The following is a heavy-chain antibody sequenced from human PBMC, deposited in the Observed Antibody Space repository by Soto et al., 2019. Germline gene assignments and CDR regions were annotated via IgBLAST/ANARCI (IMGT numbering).Heavy chain of an antibody. CDR3: ARGGGIVVVTAPYDH. CDR2: INPSGGYT. J-gene: IGHJ4*02. V-gene: IGHV1-46*03. CDR1: GHTFSSYY. D-gene: IGHD2-21*02. Sequence: QVQLVQSGAEVKKPGASVKVSCKASGHTFSSYYMNWVRQAPGQGLEWLGIINPSGGYTTYPQRFLGRVTMTSDTSTSTVHMELGSLTSEDTAVYYCARGGGIVVVTAPYDHWGQGTLVTVSS.